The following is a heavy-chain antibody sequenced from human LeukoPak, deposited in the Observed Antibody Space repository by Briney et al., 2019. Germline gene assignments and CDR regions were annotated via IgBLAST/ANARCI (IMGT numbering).Heavy chain of an antibody. Sequence: XMSWVRQAXGXGXEWVSGVSGNGGSTSYADSVKGRFTIFRDNSKNTVYLQMNSLRVEDTVVYYCAKSLYGGCDYWGQGTVVTVSS. J-gene: IGHJ4*02. D-gene: IGHD3-16*02. CDR3: AKSLYGGCDY. CDR2: VSGNGGST. CDR1: X. V-gene: IGHV3-23*01.